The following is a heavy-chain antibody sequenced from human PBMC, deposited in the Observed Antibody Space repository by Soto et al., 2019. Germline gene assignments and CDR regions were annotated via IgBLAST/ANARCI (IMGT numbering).Heavy chain of an antibody. J-gene: IGHJ4*02. V-gene: IGHV3-11*05. Sequence: PGGSLRLSCAPSGFTFSAYYMTWIRQAPGKGLEWVSSISSSSTYTHYADSVRGRFTISRDNARNSLYLQMNSLRAEDTAVYYCASENYGSFDYWGQGTLVTVSS. CDR2: ISSSSTYT. D-gene: IGHD3-10*01. CDR3: ASENYGSFDY. CDR1: GFTFSAYY.